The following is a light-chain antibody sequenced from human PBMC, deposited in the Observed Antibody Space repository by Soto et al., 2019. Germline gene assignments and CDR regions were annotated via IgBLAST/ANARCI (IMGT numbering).Light chain of an antibody. J-gene: IGKJ2*01. V-gene: IGKV3-20*01. CDR3: QQYSSSPRT. CDR1: QSVGSSY. CDR2: AAS. Sequence: EIVLTQSPGTLSLSPGERATLSCRASQSVGSSYLAWYQQKRGQAPKVLIYAASNRATGIPDRFSGSGSGTDFTLTISRVEPEDVAVYYCQQYSSSPRTFGQGTKLEIK.